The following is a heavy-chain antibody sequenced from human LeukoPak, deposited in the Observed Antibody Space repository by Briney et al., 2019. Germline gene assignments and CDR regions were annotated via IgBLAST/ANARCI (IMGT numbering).Heavy chain of an antibody. CDR1: EFTFSSHW. V-gene: IGHV3-74*01. CDR3: ARGDCSGGSCYSDY. D-gene: IGHD2-15*01. Sequence: GGSLRLSCAASEFTFSSHWMFWVRQAPGKGLVWVSRINNDGSSTIYADSVKGRFTISRDNARNALYLQMNSLRAEDTAVYYCARGDCSGGSCYSDYWGQGTLVTVSS. CDR2: INNDGSST. J-gene: IGHJ4*02.